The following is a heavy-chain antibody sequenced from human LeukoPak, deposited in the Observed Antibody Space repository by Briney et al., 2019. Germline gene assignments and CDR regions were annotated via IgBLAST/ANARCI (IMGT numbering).Heavy chain of an antibody. D-gene: IGHD2-15*01. J-gene: IGHJ4*02. CDR1: GFTFNDYW. CDR2: IKHDGSEK. CDR3: ARDSLRYCSGDSCYYNY. Sequence: GGSLRLSCAASGFTSGFTFNDYWMSWVRQSPGKGLEWVANIKHDGSEKYCVDSVKGRFTISRDNAKNSLYLQMNSLRAEDTAIYSCARDSLRYCSGDSCYYNYWGQGTLVTVSS. V-gene: IGHV3-7*01.